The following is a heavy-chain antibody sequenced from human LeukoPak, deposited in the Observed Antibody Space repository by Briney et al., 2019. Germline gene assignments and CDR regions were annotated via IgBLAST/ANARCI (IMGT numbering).Heavy chain of an antibody. CDR3: ARHEYSGSYYGLSWFDP. CDR1: GYSIRSGYY. V-gene: IGHV4-38-2*01. CDR2: IYYSGST. J-gene: IGHJ5*02. Sequence: SQTLSLTCAVSGYSIRSGYYWGWIRQPPGKGLERIASIYYSGSTYYNPSLKSRVTISVDTSKNQLSLKLSSLTSADTAVYYCARHEYSGSYYGLSWFDPWGQGTLVTVSS. D-gene: IGHD1-26*01.